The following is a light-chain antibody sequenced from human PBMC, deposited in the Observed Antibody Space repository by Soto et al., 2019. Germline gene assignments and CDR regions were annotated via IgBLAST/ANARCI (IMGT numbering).Light chain of an antibody. CDR3: QHYGNSIFT. CDR2: DAS. V-gene: IGKV3-11*01. CDR1: QSVSSY. J-gene: IGKJ3*01. Sequence: EIVLTQSPATLSLSPGERATLSCRASQSVSSYLAWYQQKPGQAPRLLIYDASNRATGIPARFSGSGSGTDFTLTINRLEPEDFAVFYCQHYGNSIFTFGPGTKVDVK.